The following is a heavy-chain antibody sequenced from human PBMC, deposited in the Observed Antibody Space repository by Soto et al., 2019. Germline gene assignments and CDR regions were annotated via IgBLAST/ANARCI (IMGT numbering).Heavy chain of an antibody. D-gene: IGHD5-18*01. Sequence: SVKVSCKASGGTFSSYAISWVRQAPGQGLEWMGGIIPIFGTANYAQKFQGRVTITADESTSTAYMELSSPRSEDTAVYYCARPFTDTAMVKYAFDIWGQGTMVTVSS. J-gene: IGHJ3*02. CDR3: ARPFTDTAMVKYAFDI. CDR2: IIPIFGTA. CDR1: GGTFSSYA. V-gene: IGHV1-69*13.